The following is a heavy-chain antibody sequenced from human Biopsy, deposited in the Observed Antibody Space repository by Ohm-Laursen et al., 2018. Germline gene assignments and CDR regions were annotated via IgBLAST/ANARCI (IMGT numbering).Heavy chain of an antibody. CDR2: ISASDDSK. CDR1: GLTFTTAL. J-gene: IGHJ5*02. CDR3: ATGPVQMVYANLRGEFAS. V-gene: IGHV3-23*01. Sequence: LSLTCAASGLTFTTALMSWVRQAPGKGLEWVSSISASDDSKYYGDSVKGRFTISRDSSTNTLYLQMNGLRADDTAVYYCATGPVQMVYANLRGEFASWGQGALVTVSS. D-gene: IGHD2-8*01.